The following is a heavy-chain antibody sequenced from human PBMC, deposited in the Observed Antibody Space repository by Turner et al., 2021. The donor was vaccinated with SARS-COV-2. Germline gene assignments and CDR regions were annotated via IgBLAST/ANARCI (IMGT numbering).Heavy chain of an antibody. J-gene: IGHJ6*02. V-gene: IGHV1-24*01. D-gene: IGHD6-19*01. Sequence: QFQLVQSGAEVKKPGASVKVSCKVSEYTLTELSMHSVRQAPGKGLEWMGGFDPEDGETIYAKKFQGRVTMTEDTSTDTAYMELSSLGSEDTAVYYCATGVAVTGTPSEYYYYYGMDVWGQGTTVTVSS. CDR1: EYTLTELS. CDR3: ATGVAVTGTPSEYYYYYGMDV. CDR2: FDPEDGET.